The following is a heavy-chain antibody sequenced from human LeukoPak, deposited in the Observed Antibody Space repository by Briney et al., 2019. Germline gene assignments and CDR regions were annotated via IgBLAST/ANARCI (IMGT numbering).Heavy chain of an antibody. CDR1: GYTFTSYD. D-gene: IGHD3-3*01. CDR2: MNPNSGNT. CDR3: ARENYDFWSGYLYYYGMDV. V-gene: IGHV1-8*01. Sequence: ASVKVSCKASGYTFTSYDINWVRQATGQGLEWMGRMNPNSGNTGYAQKFQGRVTMTRNTSISTAYMELSSLRSEDTAVYYCARENYDFWSGYLYYYGMDVWGQGTTVTVSS. J-gene: IGHJ6*02.